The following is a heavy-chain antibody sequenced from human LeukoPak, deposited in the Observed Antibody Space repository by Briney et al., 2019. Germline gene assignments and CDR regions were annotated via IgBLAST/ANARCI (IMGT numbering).Heavy chain of an antibody. CDR2: INSASATF. CDR3: ARDVGFVVVPAVFDS. V-gene: IGHV3-48*01. Sequence: GGSLRLSCAASGFTFSSYGMNWVRQAPGKGLEWISYINSASATFYYADSVKGRFIISRDNAKNLLFLQMNNLRAEDSAMYYCARDVGFVVVPAVFDSWGQGTLVTVSS. D-gene: IGHD2-2*01. CDR1: GFTFSSYG. J-gene: IGHJ4*02.